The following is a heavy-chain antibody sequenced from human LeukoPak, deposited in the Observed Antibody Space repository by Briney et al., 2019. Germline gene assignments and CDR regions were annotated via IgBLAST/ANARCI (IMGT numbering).Heavy chain of an antibody. V-gene: IGHV3-48*01. CDR3: ARGAYYYED. CDR1: GFTFSSHS. D-gene: IGHD3-22*01. J-gene: IGHJ4*02. CDR2: ISSSSSTI. Sequence: GVSLRLSCAASGFTFSSHSMNWVRQAPGKGLEWVSYISSSSSTIYYADSVKGRFTISRDNAKNSLYLQMNSLRAEDTAVYYCARGAYYYEDWGQGTLVTVSS.